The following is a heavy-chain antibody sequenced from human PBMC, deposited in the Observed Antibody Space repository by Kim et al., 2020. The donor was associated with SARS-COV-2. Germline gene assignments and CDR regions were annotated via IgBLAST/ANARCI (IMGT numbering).Heavy chain of an antibody. CDR3: ARDGPALRWYDAPNHAFDI. V-gene: IGHV3-48*03. D-gene: IGHD4-17*01. CDR1: GFTFSSYE. CDR2: ISSSGSTI. J-gene: IGHJ3*02. Sequence: GGSLRLSCAASGFTFSSYEMNWVRQAPGKGLEWVSYISSSGSTIYYADSVKGRFTISRDNAKNSLYLQMNSLRAEDTAVYYCARDGPALRWYDAPNHAFDIWGQGTMVTVSS.